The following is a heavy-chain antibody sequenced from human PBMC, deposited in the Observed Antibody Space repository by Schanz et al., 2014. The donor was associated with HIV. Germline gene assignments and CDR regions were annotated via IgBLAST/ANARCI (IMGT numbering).Heavy chain of an antibody. CDR2: VTNSGSYV. CDR1: GFVFRDFA. CDR3: ARVANWDYYGMDV. J-gene: IGHJ6*02. V-gene: IGHV3-23*05. D-gene: IGHD2-15*01. Sequence: EVQLLESGGDLAQPGDSLRLSCVASGFVFRDFAMAWVRQAPGKGLEWVSAVTNSGSYVNYADSVKGRFTISRDNSKNTLYLQLNSLRAEDTAVYYCARVANWDYYGMDVWGRGTTVIVSS.